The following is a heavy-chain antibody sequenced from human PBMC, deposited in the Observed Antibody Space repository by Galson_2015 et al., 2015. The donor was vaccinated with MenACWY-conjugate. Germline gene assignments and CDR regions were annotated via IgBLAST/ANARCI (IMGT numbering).Heavy chain of an antibody. CDR2: INVSGGET. J-gene: IGHJ1*01. Sequence: SLRLSCAGSGFAFSGYAMTWVRQAPGKGLEWVSTINVSGGETHYADFVKGRVAISRDNSGNTVYLQMNSLRVDDTAVYYCARHMGPSANSAWYAVYYWGRGTRVTVSS. CDR3: ARHMGPSANSAWYAVYY. V-gene: IGHV3-23*01. D-gene: IGHD2-8*01. CDR1: GFAFSGYA.